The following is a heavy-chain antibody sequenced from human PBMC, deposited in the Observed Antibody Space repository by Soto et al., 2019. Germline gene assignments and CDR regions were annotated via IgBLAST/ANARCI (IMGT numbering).Heavy chain of an antibody. J-gene: IGHJ5*02. CDR3: ARVRIAVAGSNWFDP. CDR1: GGSISSYY. Sequence: SETLSLTCTVSGGSISSYYWSWIRQPAGKGLEWIGRIYTSGSTNYNPSLKSRVTMSVDTSKNQFSLKLSSATAADTAVYYCARVRIAVAGSNWFDPWGQGTLVTVSS. V-gene: IGHV4-4*07. CDR2: IYTSGST. D-gene: IGHD6-19*01.